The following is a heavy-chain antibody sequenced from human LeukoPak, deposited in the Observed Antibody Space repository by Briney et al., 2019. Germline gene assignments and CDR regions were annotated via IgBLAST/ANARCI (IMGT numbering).Heavy chain of an antibody. CDR2: ISNSGST. V-gene: IGHV4-59*11. CDR1: GGSISSHY. J-gene: IGHJ6*03. Sequence: PSETRSLTCTVSGGSISSHYWTSIRQSPVKGLEWIGAISNSGSTSYNPSLKSRVTISIDTSKNQFSLKLSSVTAADTAVYYCGRDALVGYFSYYYMDVWGKGTTVTVSS. CDR3: GRDALVGYFSYYYMDV. D-gene: IGHD2-15*01.